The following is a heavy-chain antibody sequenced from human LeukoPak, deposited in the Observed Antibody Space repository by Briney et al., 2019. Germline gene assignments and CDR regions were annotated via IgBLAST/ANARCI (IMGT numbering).Heavy chain of an antibody. Sequence: SETLSLTCTVPGGSISSYYWSWIRQPPGKGLEWIGYIYYSGSTNYNPSLKSRVTISVDTSKNQFSLKLSSVTAADTAVYYCARLDDITGTTFDYWGQGTLVTVSS. CDR3: ARLDDITGTTFDY. V-gene: IGHV4-59*01. D-gene: IGHD1-20*01. CDR1: GGSISSYY. J-gene: IGHJ4*02. CDR2: IYYSGST.